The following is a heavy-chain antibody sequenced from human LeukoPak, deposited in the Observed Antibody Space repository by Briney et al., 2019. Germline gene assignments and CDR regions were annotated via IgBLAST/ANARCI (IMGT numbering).Heavy chain of an antibody. V-gene: IGHV4-38-2*02. CDR3: ARGYGRDGYNYFDY. Sequence: SETLSLTCTVSGYSISSGYYWGWIRQPPGKGLEWIGSIFHSGSTYYNPSLKSRVTISVDTSKNQFSLKLSSVTAADTAVYYCARGYGRDGYNYFDYWGQGTLVTVSS. CDR1: GYSISSGYY. D-gene: IGHD5-24*01. CDR2: IFHSGST. J-gene: IGHJ4*02.